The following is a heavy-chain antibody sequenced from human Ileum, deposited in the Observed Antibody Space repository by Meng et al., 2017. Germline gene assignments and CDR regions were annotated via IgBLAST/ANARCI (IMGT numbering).Heavy chain of an antibody. Sequence: QVQLQESGPGLVKPAQTLSRTCTVSGGSISSGGYDWSGIRQHPGKGLEWIGYIYYSGTTYYNPPLKSRVTISVDTSKNQFSLKLSSVTAADTAVYYCAREPPAAAGTGADYWGQGTLVTVSS. D-gene: IGHD6-13*01. CDR1: GGSISSGGYD. CDR2: IYYSGTT. V-gene: IGHV4-31*03. CDR3: AREPPAAAGTGADY. J-gene: IGHJ4*02.